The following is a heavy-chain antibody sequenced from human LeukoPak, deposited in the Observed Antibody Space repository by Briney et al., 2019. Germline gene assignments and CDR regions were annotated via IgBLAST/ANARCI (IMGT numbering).Heavy chain of an antibody. D-gene: IGHD3-3*01. V-gene: IGHV1-2*02. Sequence: ASVKVSCKASGYTFTGYYMHWVRQAPGQGLAWMGWINPNSGGTNYAQKFQGRVTMTRDTSISTAYMELSRLRSDDTAVYYCARTIPSLRFLDSRGYYYYGMDVWGQGTTVTVSS. CDR2: INPNSGGT. J-gene: IGHJ6*02. CDR3: ARTIPSLRFLDSRGYYYYGMDV. CDR1: GYTFTGYY.